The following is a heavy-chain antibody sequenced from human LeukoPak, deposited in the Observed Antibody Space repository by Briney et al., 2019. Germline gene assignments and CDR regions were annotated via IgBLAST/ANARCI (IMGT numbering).Heavy chain of an antibody. D-gene: IGHD6-19*01. CDR1: GFTLSSYA. CDR3: AKEGGKGIAVAGPAFDY. V-gene: IGHV3-23*01. CDR2: ISGSGGST. J-gene: IGHJ4*02. Sequence: GGSLRLSRAASGFTLSSYAMSWVRQAPGKGLEWVSAISGSGGSTYYADSVKGRFTISRDNSKNTLYLQMNSLRAEDTAVYYCAKEGGKGIAVAGPAFDYWGQGTLVTVSS.